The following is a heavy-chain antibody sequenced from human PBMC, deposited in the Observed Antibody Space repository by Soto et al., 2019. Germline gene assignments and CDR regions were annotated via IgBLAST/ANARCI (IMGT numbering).Heavy chain of an antibody. CDR2: INAGNGNT. D-gene: IGHD6-13*01. CDR1: GYTFTSYA. CDR3: ARGDVRSSWPFDY. J-gene: IGHJ4*02. Sequence: QVQLVQSGAEVKKPGASVKVSCKASGYTFTSYAMHWVRQAPGQRLEWMGWINAGNGNTKYSQKFQGRVTITRDTTERTAYMELSSLRYEDTAVYYCARGDVRSSWPFDYWGQGTLVTVSS. V-gene: IGHV1-3*01.